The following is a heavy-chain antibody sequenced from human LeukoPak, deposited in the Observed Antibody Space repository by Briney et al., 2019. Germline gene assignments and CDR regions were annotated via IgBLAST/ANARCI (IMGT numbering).Heavy chain of an antibody. CDR1: GFTFSSYW. CDR2: IKQDGSEK. Sequence: PGGSLRLSCAASGFTFSSYWMSWVRQAPGKGLEWVANIKQDGSEKYYVDSVKGRFTISRDNAKNSLYLQMNSLRAEDTAVYYCARDGDIVVVPAARGNYFDYWGQGTLVTVSS. J-gene: IGHJ4*02. V-gene: IGHV3-7*01. D-gene: IGHD2-2*01. CDR3: ARDGDIVVVPAARGNYFDY.